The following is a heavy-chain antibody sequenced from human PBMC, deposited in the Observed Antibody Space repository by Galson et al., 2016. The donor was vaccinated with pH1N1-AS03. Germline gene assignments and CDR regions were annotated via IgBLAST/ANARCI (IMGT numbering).Heavy chain of an antibody. V-gene: IGHV7-4-1*01. CDR3: ARGHMSLSGFWDS. D-gene: IGHD3-9*01. J-gene: IGHJ4*02. Sequence: SVKVSCKASGYTFTSYGIAWVRQAPGQGLECMGWLTTSTGDPTYAQGFTGRFAFSLDTSVSTAYLQIDSLKADDTAVYYCARGHMSLSGFWDSWGQGTLVTVSS. CDR1: GYTFTSYG. CDR2: LTTSTGDP.